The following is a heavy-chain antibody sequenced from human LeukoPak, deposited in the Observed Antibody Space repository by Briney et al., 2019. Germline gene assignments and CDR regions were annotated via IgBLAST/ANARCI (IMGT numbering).Heavy chain of an antibody. CDR2: INHSGST. D-gene: IGHD3-22*01. CDR3: ARSSSGYYRY. V-gene: IGHV4-34*01. CDR1: GGSFSGYY. Sequence: PSETLSLTCAVYGGSFSGYYWSWIRQPPGKGLEWIGEINHSGSTNYNPSLKSRVTISVDTSKSQFSLKLSSVTAADTAVYYCARSSSGYYRYWGQGTLVTVSS. J-gene: IGHJ4*02.